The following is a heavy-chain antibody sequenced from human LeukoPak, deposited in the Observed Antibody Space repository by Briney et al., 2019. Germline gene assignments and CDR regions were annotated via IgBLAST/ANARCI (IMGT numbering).Heavy chain of an antibody. J-gene: IGHJ4*02. CDR3: AKVPRIYSNPLWYFDY. CDR2: ISDSGGST. D-gene: IGHD4-11*01. CDR1: GFTFSSYA. V-gene: IGHV3-23*01. Sequence: PGGSLRLSCATSGFTFSSYAMSWVRQAPGKGLEWVSAISDSGGSTYYADSVKGRFTISRDDSRNTLYLQMNSLRAEDTAVYYCAKVPRIYSNPLWYFDYWGQGTLVTVSS.